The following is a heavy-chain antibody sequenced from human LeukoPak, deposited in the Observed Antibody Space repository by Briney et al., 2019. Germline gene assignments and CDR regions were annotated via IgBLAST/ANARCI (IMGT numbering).Heavy chain of an antibody. CDR3: ARDKGIAGSNWFDP. CDR2: INPNSGGT. D-gene: IGHD6-13*01. CDR1: GYTFTGYY. V-gene: IGHV1-2*02. Sequence: ASVKVSCKASGYTFTGYYMHWVRQAPGQGLEWMGWINPNSGGTNYAQKFQGRVTMTRDTSISTAYMELSRLRSDDTAVYYCARDKGIAGSNWFDPWGQGTPVTVSS. J-gene: IGHJ5*02.